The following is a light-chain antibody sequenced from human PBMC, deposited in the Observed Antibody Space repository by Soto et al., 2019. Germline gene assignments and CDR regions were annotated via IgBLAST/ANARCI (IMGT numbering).Light chain of an antibody. V-gene: IGKV1-39*01. CDR2: VAS. CDR1: QSISSY. J-gene: IGKJ1*01. Sequence: DIQRTQSPSSLSASVGDRVTITCRASQSISSYLSWYQQKPGKAPKLLINVASTLQSGVPSRFSGSGSGTDVTLSISSLQPEDFAEYHCQQYNNWPQTFGQGTKVDIK. CDR3: QQYNNWPQT.